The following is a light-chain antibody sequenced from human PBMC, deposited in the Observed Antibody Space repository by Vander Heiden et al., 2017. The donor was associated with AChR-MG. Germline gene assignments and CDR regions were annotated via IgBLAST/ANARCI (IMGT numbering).Light chain of an antibody. CDR1: QSISSW. J-gene: IGKJ2*01. CDR2: DAS. CDR3: QQYNSFPYT. Sequence: DIQITQSPSTLSASVGDRVTITCRASQSISSWLAWYQQKPGKAPKLLIYDASSLESGVPSRFSGSGSGTEFTLTISSLQPDEFATYYCQQYNSFPYTFGQGTKLEIK. V-gene: IGKV1-5*01.